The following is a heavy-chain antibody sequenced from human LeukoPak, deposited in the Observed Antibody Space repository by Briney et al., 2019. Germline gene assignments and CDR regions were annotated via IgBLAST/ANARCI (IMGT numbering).Heavy chain of an antibody. Sequence: PGGSLRLSCAASGFTFSDYYMSWVRQAPGKGLEWVSVIYSGGSTYYADSVKGRFTISRDNSKNTLYLQMNSLRAEDTAVYYCARDWSGWDFDYWGQGTLVTVSS. CDR1: GFTFSDYY. J-gene: IGHJ4*02. D-gene: IGHD3-3*01. V-gene: IGHV3-66*01. CDR3: ARDWSGWDFDY. CDR2: IYSGGST.